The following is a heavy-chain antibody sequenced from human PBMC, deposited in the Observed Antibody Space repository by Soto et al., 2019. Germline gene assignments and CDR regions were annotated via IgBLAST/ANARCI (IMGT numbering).Heavy chain of an antibody. D-gene: IGHD3-9*01. CDR2: IYYSGST. CDR1: GGSISSGGYY. Sequence: QVQLQESGPGLVKPSQTLSLTCTVSGGSISSGGYYWSWIRQHPGKGLEWIGYIYYSGSTYYNPSLKSRFTISVGTSKNQFSLKLSSVTAADTAVYYCARDQAYYDILTGYGGMDVWGQGTTVTVSS. CDR3: ARDQAYYDILTGYGGMDV. J-gene: IGHJ6*02. V-gene: IGHV4-31*03.